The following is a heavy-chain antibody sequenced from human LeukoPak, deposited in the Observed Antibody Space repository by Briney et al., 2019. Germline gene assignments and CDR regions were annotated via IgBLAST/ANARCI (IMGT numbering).Heavy chain of an antibody. V-gene: IGHV4-39*07. Sequence: PSETLSLTCTVSGGSISSSSYYWGWIRQPPGKGLEWIGSIYYSGSTYYNPSLKSRVTISVDTSKNQFSLKLSSVTAADTAVYYCARETGGAGYYYYYGMDVWGQGTTVTVSS. J-gene: IGHJ6*02. CDR3: ARETGGAGYYYYYGMDV. D-gene: IGHD3-16*01. CDR1: GGSISSSSYY. CDR2: IYYSGST.